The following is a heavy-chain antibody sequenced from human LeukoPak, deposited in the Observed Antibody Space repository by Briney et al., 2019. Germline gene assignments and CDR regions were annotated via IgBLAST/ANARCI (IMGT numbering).Heavy chain of an antibody. CDR2: IKQDGSEK. D-gene: IGHD4-11*01. Sequence: GGSLRLSCVASGFPFSSYWMGWVRQAPGKGPEWVASIKQDGSEKFYVDSVKGRFTISKDNAKNSLYLQMNSLRAEDAAVYYCAREDHSKYEYWGQGTLVTVSS. CDR3: AREDHSKYEY. CDR1: GFPFSSYW. J-gene: IGHJ4*02. V-gene: IGHV3-7*01.